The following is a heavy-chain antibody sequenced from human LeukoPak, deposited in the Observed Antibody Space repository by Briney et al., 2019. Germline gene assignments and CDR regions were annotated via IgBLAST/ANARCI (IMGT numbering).Heavy chain of an antibody. J-gene: IGHJ4*02. CDR1: EFIFSNYG. Sequence: GGSLRLSCAASEFIFSNYGMHWVRQAPGKGLEWVALISYDGIDKFYADSVKGRVTISRDNSKNTLYLQMNSLRAEDTAVYYCAKDSGYTSSWYFGDYWGQGTLVTVS. CDR2: ISYDGIDK. V-gene: IGHV3-30*18. CDR3: AKDSGYTSSWYFGDY. D-gene: IGHD6-13*01.